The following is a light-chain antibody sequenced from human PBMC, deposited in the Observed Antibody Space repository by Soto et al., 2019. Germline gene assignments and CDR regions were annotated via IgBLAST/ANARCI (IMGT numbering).Light chain of an antibody. V-gene: IGKV3-20*01. J-gene: IGKJ4*01. Sequence: VLTPSPGTLSFSPGERATLSCRASQSVSSSYLAWYQQKPGQAPRLLIYGASSRATGIPDRFSGSGSGTDFILTISRLEPEDLAVYYCQQFSSYPLTCGGGTKGDIK. CDR1: QSVSSSY. CDR3: QQFSSYPLT. CDR2: GAS.